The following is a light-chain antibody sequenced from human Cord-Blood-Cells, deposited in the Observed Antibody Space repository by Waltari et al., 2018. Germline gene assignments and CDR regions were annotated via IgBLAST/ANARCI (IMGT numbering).Light chain of an antibody. CDR3: QQYGSSPPT. J-gene: IGKJ1*01. Sequence: EIVLTQSPGTLSLSPGERATLSCRASQSVSSSYSAWYQQQPGQAPRLLIYGASSRATGIPDRFSGSGSGTDFTLTISRLEPEDFAVYYCQQYGSSPPTFGQGTKVEIK. V-gene: IGKV3-20*01. CDR1: QSVSSSY. CDR2: GAS.